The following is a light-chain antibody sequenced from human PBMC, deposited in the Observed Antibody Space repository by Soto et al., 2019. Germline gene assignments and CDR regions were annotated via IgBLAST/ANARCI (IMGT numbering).Light chain of an antibody. V-gene: IGLV2-11*01. J-gene: IGLJ1*01. Sequence: QSVLTQPRSVSGSPGHSVTISCTGTSSDVGGYSYVSWYQQHPGKAPKLLISDVSKRPSGVPDRFSGSKFGNTASLTISGLQAEDDGDYYCCAYAGAFIYVFGSGTKLTVL. CDR3: CAYAGAFIYV. CDR1: SSDVGGYSY. CDR2: DVS.